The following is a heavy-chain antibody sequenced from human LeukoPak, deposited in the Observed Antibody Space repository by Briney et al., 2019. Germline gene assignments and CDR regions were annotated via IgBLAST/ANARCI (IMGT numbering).Heavy chain of an antibody. CDR1: GFTFSSYA. D-gene: IGHD4-11*01. V-gene: IGHV3-23*01. CDR2: ISGSGGST. Sequence: GGSLRLSCAASGFTFSSYAMSWVRQAPGKGLEWVSAISGSGGSTYYADSVKGRFTISRDNSKNTLYLQMNSLRAEDTAAYYCARARPMTTDAFDIWGQGTMVTVSS. J-gene: IGHJ3*02. CDR3: ARARPMTTDAFDI.